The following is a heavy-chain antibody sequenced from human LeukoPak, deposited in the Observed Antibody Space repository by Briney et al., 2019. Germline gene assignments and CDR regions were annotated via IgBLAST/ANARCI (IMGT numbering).Heavy chain of an antibody. CDR2: ITGSGGST. J-gene: IGHJ4*02. D-gene: IGHD2-21*01. V-gene: IGHV3-23*01. CDR1: GFTLSSYT. Sequence: GGSLKLSCAASGFTLSSYTYTMSWVRQAPGKGLEWVTGITGSGGSTYYAVSVKGRFAISRDNSKNTLYLQMNSLTVEDTAIYYCAKGLTYGGQGTLVTVSS. CDR3: AKGLTY.